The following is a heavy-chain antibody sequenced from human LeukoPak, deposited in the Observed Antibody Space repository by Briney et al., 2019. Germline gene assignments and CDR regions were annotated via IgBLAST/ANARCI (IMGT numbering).Heavy chain of an antibody. J-gene: IGHJ6*04. CDR3: AGELQYCSGGSCYFSYYYGMDD. CDR1: GGSVSSGSYY. D-gene: IGHD2-15*01. CDR2: IYYSGST. V-gene: IGHV4-61*01. Sequence: SETLSLTCTVSGGSVSSGSYYWSWIRQPPGKGLEWIGYIYYSGSTNYNPSLKSRVTISVDTSKNQFSLKLSSVTAADTAVYYCAGELQYCSGGSCYFSYYYGMDDWGKGTTVTVSS.